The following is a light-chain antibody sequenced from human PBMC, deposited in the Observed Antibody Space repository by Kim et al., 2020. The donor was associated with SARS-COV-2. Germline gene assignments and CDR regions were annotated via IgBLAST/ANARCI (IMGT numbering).Light chain of an antibody. J-gene: IGLJ3*02. CDR1: SGYSNYK. V-gene: IGLV9-49*01. CDR3: GADHGSGSNFVYE. CDR2: GGAGGIVG. Sequence: CTLSSGYSNYKGDWYQQRPGKGPRFVMRGGAGGIVGAKGDGIPDRFSVLGSGLNRYLTIKNLQEEDESDYHCGADHGSGSNFVYEFGGGTKLTVL.